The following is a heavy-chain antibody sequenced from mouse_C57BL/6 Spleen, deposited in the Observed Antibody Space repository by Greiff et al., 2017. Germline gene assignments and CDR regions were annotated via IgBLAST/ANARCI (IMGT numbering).Heavy chain of an antibody. CDR2: INPSTGGT. D-gene: IGHD3-1*01. J-gene: IGHJ4*01. CDR3: AGQTARAADAMDY. V-gene: IGHV1-43*01. CDR1: GYSFTGYY. Sequence: VQLQQSGPELVKPGASVKISCKASGYSFTGYYMHWVKQRSDKSLEWIGEINPSTGGTSYNQKFKGKATLTVDKSSSTAYMQLTSLTSEDSAVYYCAGQTARAADAMDYWGQGTLVTVSS.